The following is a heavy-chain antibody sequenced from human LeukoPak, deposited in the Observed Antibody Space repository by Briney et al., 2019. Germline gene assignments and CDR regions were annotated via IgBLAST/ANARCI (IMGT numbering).Heavy chain of an antibody. Sequence: GGSLRLSCAASGFTFDDYAMHWVRQAPGKGLEWVSLISWEGDATYYADSVRGRFTISRDNSKNSLYLQMNSLTADDTAFYYCTRDTDYGSATNYFDHWGQGTLVSVSS. V-gene: IGHV3-43D*04. CDR1: GFTFDDYA. CDR3: TRDTDYGSATNYFDH. CDR2: ISWEGDAT. D-gene: IGHD3-10*01. J-gene: IGHJ4*02.